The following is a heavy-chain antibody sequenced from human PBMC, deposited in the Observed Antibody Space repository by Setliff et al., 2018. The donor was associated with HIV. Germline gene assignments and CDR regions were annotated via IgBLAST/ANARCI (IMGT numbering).Heavy chain of an antibody. CDR2: INGDGRST. D-gene: IGHD5-18*01. CDR3: AREVYRYDDGSESMDV. CDR1: GFTISAYW. Sequence: PGGSLRLSCAASGFTISAYWMHWVRQVPGKGLVWVSRINGDGRSTSYAESVKGRFTISRDNARNTLYLQTSSLRAEDTAVYYCAREVYRYDDGSESMDVWGKGTTVTVSS. J-gene: IGHJ6*03. V-gene: IGHV3-74*01.